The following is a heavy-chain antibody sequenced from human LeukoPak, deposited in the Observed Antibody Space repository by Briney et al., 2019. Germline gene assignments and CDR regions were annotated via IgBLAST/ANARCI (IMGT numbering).Heavy chain of an antibody. CDR3: ARFIGSSGYYDY. CDR2: IYSTGIT. D-gene: IGHD3-22*01. CDR1: SGSISGYY. J-gene: IGHJ4*01. Sequence: SETLSLTCTVSSGSISGYYWSWIRQPPGKGLELIGYIYSTGITDYNPSLTSRVTISVDTSKDQFSLKLSSVTAADTAVYYCARFIGSSGYYDYWGHGTLVTVPS. V-gene: IGHV4-59*01.